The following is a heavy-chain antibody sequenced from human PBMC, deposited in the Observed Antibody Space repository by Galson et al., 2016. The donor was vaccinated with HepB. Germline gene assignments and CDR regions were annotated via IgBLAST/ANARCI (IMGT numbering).Heavy chain of an antibody. CDR2: MDTTTYKT. J-gene: IGHJ3*01. Sequence: SVKVSCKASGYTFTNHYINWVRQATGHGPEWMGWMDTTTYKTGYAQKFQGRFTMTKNTSLGTAYMELSSLRSGDTAVYYCARGHWNASDAFDVWGQGTMVTVSS. D-gene: IGHD1-1*01. CDR3: ARGHWNASDAFDV. V-gene: IGHV1-8*01. CDR1: GYTFTNHY.